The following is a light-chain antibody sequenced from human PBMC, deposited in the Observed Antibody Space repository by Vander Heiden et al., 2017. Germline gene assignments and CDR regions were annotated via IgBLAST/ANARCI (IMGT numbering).Light chain of an antibody. CDR3: QVWDSSSDHVV. V-gene: IGLV3-21*02. J-gene: IGLJ2*01. Sequence: SYVLTQPPSVSVAPGQTGRSTCGGNSIGSKSVHWYQQKPGQPPVLVVYDDSDRPSGIPARFSGSNSGNTATLTISRVEAGDEADYYCQVWDSSSDHVVFGGGTKLTVL. CDR2: DDS. CDR1: SIGSKS.